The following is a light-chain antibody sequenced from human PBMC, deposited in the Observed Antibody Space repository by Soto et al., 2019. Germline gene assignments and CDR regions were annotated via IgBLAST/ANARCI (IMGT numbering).Light chain of an antibody. CDR1: SSNIGNNY. CDR3: GTWDNSLSAVV. CDR2: DSD. J-gene: IGLJ2*01. V-gene: IGLV1-51*01. Sequence: QSVLTQPPSFSAAPGQKVTISCSGSSSNIGNNYVSWYQQLPGTAPKLLIYDSDKRPSGIPDRFSGSKSGTSATLGITGLQTGDEADYYCGTWDNSLSAVVFGGGTKLTVL.